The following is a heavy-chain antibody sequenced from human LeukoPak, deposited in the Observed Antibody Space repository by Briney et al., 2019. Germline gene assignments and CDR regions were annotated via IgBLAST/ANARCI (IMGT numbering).Heavy chain of an antibody. D-gene: IGHD3-22*01. V-gene: IGHV4-39*01. J-gene: IGHJ4*02. Sequence: SETLSLTCTVSGGSISGRGHYWGWIRQSPGKGLEWLGSLYYSGSTYYNPSLKGRVTMSVDTSKHQFSLNLSAVTAADTAVYYCARREDSSGYYPDHFDYWGQGTLVTVSS. CDR1: GGSISGRGHY. CDR3: ARREDSSGYYPDHFDY. CDR2: LYYSGST.